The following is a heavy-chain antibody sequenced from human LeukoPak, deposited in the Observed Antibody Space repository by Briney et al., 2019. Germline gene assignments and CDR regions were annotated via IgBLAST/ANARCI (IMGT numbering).Heavy chain of an antibody. J-gene: IGHJ4*02. CDR2: INPNSGGT. D-gene: IGHD1-26*01. CDR3: ATYDSGSS. Sequence: ASVKVSCKASGYTFTSYGISWVRQAPGQGLEWMGWINPNSGGTNYAQKFQGRVTMTRDTSISTAYMELSRLRSDDTAVYYCATYDSGSSWGQGTLVTVSS. CDR1: GYTFTSYG. V-gene: IGHV1-2*02.